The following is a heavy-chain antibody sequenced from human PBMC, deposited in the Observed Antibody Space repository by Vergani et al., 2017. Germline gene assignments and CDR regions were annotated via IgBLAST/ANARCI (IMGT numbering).Heavy chain of an antibody. CDR3: TTDNQQSSLGHCSVTNCYGGVFDI. J-gene: IGHJ3*02. Sequence: EVQPVESGGGLVKPGGSLRLSCTTSGFTLSSAWMSWVRQAPGKGREGVARIRPKTDGETTDYAAPVKGRFTISRDDSKNTLYLQMNSLKTEDTAVYYCTTDNQQSSLGHCSVTNCYGGVFDIWGQGTVVTVSS. D-gene: IGHD2-15*01. CDR1: GFTLSSAW. V-gene: IGHV3-15*01. CDR2: IRPKTDGETT.